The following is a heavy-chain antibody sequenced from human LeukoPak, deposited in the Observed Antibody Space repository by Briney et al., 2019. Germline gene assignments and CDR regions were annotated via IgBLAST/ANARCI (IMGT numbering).Heavy chain of an antibody. CDR1: GYTLTDFP. CDR2: IDTDTGNP. CDR3: VRGRDTTGYFSY. V-gene: IGHV7-4-1*02. D-gene: IGHD3-22*01. Sequence: ASVKVSCKTSGYTLTDFPVNWVRQAPGQGLEWMGWIDTDTGNPTYAQGFTGRFVFSLDTSVSTTYLQVNSLKAEDTAVYYCVRGRDTTGYFSYWGQGTLVTVSP. J-gene: IGHJ4*02.